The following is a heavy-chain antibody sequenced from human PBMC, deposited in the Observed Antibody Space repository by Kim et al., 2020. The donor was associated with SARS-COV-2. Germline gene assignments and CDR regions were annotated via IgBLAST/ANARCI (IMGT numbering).Heavy chain of an antibody. Sequence: GGSLRLSCAASGFTFSSYGMHWVRQAPGKGLEWVAVISYDGSNKYYADSVKGRFTISRDNSKNTLYLQMNSLRAEDTAVYYCAKGEQQLVAGMDVWGQGT. D-gene: IGHD6-13*01. CDR3: AKGEQQLVAGMDV. CDR2: ISYDGSNK. J-gene: IGHJ6*02. V-gene: IGHV3-30*18. CDR1: GFTFSSYG.